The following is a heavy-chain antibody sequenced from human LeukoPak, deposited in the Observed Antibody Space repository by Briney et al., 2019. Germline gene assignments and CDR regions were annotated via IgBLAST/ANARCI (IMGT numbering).Heavy chain of an antibody. Sequence: PGGSLRLSCAASGSTFSSYGMHWVRQAPGKGLEWVAVISYDGSNKYYADSVKGRFTISRDNSKNTLYLQMNSLRAGDTAVYYCAKDVSPLRYFDWLPSDWGQGTLVTVSS. CDR2: ISYDGSNK. V-gene: IGHV3-30*18. CDR1: GSTFSSYG. D-gene: IGHD3-9*01. CDR3: AKDVSPLRYFDWLPSD. J-gene: IGHJ4*02.